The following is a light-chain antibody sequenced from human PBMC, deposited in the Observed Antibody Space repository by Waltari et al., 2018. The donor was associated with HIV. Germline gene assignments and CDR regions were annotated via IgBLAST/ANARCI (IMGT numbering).Light chain of an antibody. J-gene: IGLJ2*01. CDR1: PSHIGSNS. CDR3: ATWDDTMSVV. CDR2: SND. Sequence: QSPLTQTPSMSGDPGQRVNISCSGGPSHIGSNSVNWYRQLPGTAPKLLIYSNDQRPSSVPVRFSGSKSATSAFLVISGLQSDDEADYYCATWDDTMSVVFGGGTRLTVL. V-gene: IGLV1-44*01.